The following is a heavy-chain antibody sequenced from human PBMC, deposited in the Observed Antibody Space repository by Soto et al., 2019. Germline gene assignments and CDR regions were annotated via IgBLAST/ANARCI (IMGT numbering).Heavy chain of an antibody. Sequence: GGSLRPSCAGSGFTPTTTPLSWVRQPPGKGLEWVTTISGTASRTYYVDSVKGRFFISRNNSKNTETLQMNNLTLDDTAVYYCATSFRYFDNWGQGTRVTVSS. D-gene: IGHD3-9*01. CDR2: ISGTASRT. J-gene: IGHJ4*02. CDR1: GFTPTTTP. V-gene: IGHV3-23*01. CDR3: ATSFRYFDN.